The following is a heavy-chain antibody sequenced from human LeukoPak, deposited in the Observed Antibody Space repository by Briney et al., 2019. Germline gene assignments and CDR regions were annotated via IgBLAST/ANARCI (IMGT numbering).Heavy chain of an antibody. CDR2: IRYDGSNK. V-gene: IGHV3-30*02. CDR3: AKGYYGDLTNNWFDP. D-gene: IGHD4-17*01. Sequence: GGSLRLSCAASGFTFSSYGMHWVRQAPGKGLEWVTFIRYDGSNKYCADSVKGRFTISRDNSKNTLYLQMNTLRAEDTAMYYCAKGYYGDLTNNWFDPWGQGTLVTVSS. CDR1: GFTFSSYG. J-gene: IGHJ5*02.